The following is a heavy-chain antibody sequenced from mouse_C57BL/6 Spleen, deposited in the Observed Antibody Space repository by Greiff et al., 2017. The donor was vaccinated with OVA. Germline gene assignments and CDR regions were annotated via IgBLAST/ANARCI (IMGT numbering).Heavy chain of an antibody. CDR1: GYAFSSSW. V-gene: IGHV1-82*01. CDR2: IYPGDGDT. D-gene: IGHD2-4*01. CDR3: ARADYYDLLYAMDY. J-gene: IGHJ4*01. Sequence: VKLMESGPELVKPGASVKISCKASGYAFSSSWMNWVKQRPGKGLEWIGRIYPGDGDTNYNGKFKGKATLTADKSSSTAYMQLSSLTSEDSAVYFCARADYYDLLYAMDYWGQGTSVTVSS.